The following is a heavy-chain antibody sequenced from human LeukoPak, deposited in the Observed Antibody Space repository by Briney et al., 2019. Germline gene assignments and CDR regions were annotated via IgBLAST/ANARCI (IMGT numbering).Heavy chain of an antibody. J-gene: IGHJ4*02. CDR3: ARDVRYYDSSGLDY. Sequence: PGGSLRLSCAASGFTFSSYAMHWVRQAPGKGMEWVAVISYDGSNKSYADSVKGRFTISRDNSKNTLYLQMNSLRAEDTAVYYCARDVRYYDSSGLDYWGQGTLVTVSS. V-gene: IGHV3-30*04. CDR1: GFTFSSYA. CDR2: ISYDGSNK. D-gene: IGHD3-22*01.